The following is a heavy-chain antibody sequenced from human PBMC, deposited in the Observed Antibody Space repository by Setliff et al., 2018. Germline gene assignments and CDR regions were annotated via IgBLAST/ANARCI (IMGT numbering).Heavy chain of an antibody. J-gene: IGHJ3*02. CDR1: GSASDSGHY. D-gene: IGHD4-17*01. CDR3: VRDAGDGYGVNAYAGAGFDI. CDR2: FRPTGRT. Sequence: PSETLSLTCAVSGSASDSGHYWGWIRQPPGKGLEWTGSFRPTGRTYYNPSLKSRVTISVDTSKKQFSLKLTSMTAADTAVYYCVRDAGDGYGVNAYAGAGFDIWGQGTMVTVSS. V-gene: IGHV4-38-2*02.